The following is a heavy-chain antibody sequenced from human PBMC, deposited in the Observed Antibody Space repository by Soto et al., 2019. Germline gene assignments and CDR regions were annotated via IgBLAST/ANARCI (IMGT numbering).Heavy chain of an antibody. CDR1: GFTFDSAW. Sequence: GESPPLFWVASGFTFDSAWLHWFRQAPGKGLEWVGRIKSKTHGGTTEYAAAVKGRFTISRDDSKTTLYLQMNSLKTEDTAVYSCATILGLVVPGTSDCCGQGTLVTV. CDR3: ATILGLVVPGTSDC. CDR2: IKSKTHGGTT. V-gene: IGHV3-15*01. D-gene: IGHD3-22*01. J-gene: IGHJ4*02.